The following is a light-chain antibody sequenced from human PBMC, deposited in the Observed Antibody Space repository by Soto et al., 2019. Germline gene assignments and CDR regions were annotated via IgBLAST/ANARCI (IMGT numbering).Light chain of an antibody. CDR1: QGISSY. Sequence: DIQLIQSPSFLSASVGDRVTITCRASQGISSYLAWYQQKPGKAPKLLIYAASTLQSGVPSRFSGSGAGTEFTLTISSLRPEDFATYYCQQLNSYXPSTFGQGTRLEIK. V-gene: IGKV1-9*01. J-gene: IGKJ5*01. CDR3: QQLNSYXPST. CDR2: AAS.